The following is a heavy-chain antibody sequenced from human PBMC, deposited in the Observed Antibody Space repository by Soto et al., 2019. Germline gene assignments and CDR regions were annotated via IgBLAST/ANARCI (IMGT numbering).Heavy chain of an antibody. CDR1: GYTFTSYA. CDR3: ARSSGYYDVDY. CDR2: INAGNGNT. D-gene: IGHD3-22*01. Sequence: QVQLVQSGAEVKKPGASVKVSCKASGYTFTSYAMHWVRQAPGQRLEWMGWINAGNGNTKYSQKFQGRVTITRDTSAITAYMERSSLRSEDTAVYYCARSSGYYDVDYWGQGSLVTVSS. J-gene: IGHJ4*02. V-gene: IGHV1-3*01.